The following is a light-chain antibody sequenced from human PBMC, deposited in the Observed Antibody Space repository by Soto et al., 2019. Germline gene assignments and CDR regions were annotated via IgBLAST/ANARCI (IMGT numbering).Light chain of an antibody. V-gene: IGLV1-40*01. CDR1: SSHIGAGYD. J-gene: IGLJ1*01. Sequence: QSVLAQPPPVSGAPGQRGTISCTGSSSHIGAGYDVHWYQQLPGTAPKLLIYGNSNRPSGVPDRFSGSKSGTSASLAITGLQAEDEADYYCQSYDSSLSGSKVFGTGTKVTVL. CDR2: GNS. CDR3: QSYDSSLSGSKV.